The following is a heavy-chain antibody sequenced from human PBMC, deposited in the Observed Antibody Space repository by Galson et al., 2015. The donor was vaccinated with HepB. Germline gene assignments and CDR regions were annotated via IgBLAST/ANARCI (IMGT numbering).Heavy chain of an antibody. CDR3: ATSRDGYNFAPDYGMDV. CDR1: GGTFSSYA. D-gene: IGHD5-24*01. CDR2: IIPILGIA. V-gene: IGHV1-69*04. Sequence: SVKVSCKASGGTFSSYAISWVRQAPGQGLEWMGRIIPILGIANYAQKFQGRVTITADKSTSTAYMELSSLRSEDTAVYYCATSRDGYNFAPDYGMDVWGQGTTVTVSS. J-gene: IGHJ6*02.